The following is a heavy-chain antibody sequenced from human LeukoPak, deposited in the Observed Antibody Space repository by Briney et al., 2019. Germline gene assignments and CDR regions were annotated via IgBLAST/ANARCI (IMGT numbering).Heavy chain of an antibody. D-gene: IGHD5-12*01. CDR1: GFTFSGSA. CDR3: TKFGGYDLRYYYYGMDV. Sequence: GGSLKLSCAASGFTFSGSAMHWVRQASGKGLEWVGRIRSSASSYATAYAASVKGRFTISRDDSKNTAYLQMNSLKTEDTAVYYCTKFGGYDLRYYYYGMDVWGQGTTVTVSS. CDR2: IRSSASSYAT. J-gene: IGHJ6*02. V-gene: IGHV3-73*01.